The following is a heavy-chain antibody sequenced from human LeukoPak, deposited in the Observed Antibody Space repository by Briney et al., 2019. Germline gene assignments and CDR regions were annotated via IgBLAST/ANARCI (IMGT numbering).Heavy chain of an antibody. CDR3: ARRLGAVAGAFDY. D-gene: IGHD6-19*01. CDR2: IYWDDEK. CDR1: GFSLSISGVG. J-gene: IGHJ4*02. V-gene: IGHV2-5*02. Sequence: SGPTLAKPTQTLMLTFTFSGFSLSISGVGVGWKRQPPGKALQWLGSIYWDDEKLYSPSLKGRLTITTDTTKNQVVLTLTKMDPVDTATYSCARRLGAVAGAFDYWGQGTLVTVSS.